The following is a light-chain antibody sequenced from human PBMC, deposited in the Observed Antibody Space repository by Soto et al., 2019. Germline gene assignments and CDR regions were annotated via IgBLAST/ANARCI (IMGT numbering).Light chain of an antibody. CDR3: QTWATGIQV. Sequence: QSVLTQSPSASASLGASVKLTCTLTSEHSNYAIAWHQQRPEKGPRYLMKLNSDGSHTKGDDIPDRFSGSSSGAERYLTISSLQSEDEADYYCQTWATGIQVFGGGTKLTVL. V-gene: IGLV4-69*01. CDR2: LNSDGSH. CDR1: SEHSNYA. J-gene: IGLJ3*02.